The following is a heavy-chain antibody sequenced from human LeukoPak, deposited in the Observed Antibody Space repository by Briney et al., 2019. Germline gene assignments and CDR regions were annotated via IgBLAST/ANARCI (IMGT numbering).Heavy chain of an antibody. Sequence: VASVKVSCKVSGYTLTELSMHWVRQAPGKGLEWMGGFDPEDGETIYAQKFQGRVTMTEDTSTDTAYMELSSLRSEDTAVYYCATDSKSPLDGYIGPNDAFDIWGQGTMVTVSS. CDR1: GYTLTELS. J-gene: IGHJ3*02. V-gene: IGHV1-24*01. CDR3: ATDSKSPLDGYIGPNDAFDI. D-gene: IGHD5-24*01. CDR2: FDPEDGET.